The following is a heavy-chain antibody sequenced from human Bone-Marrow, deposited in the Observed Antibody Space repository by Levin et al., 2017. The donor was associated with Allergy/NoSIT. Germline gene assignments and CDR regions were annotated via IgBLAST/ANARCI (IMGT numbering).Heavy chain of an antibody. CDR2: VNLNNGDT. Sequence: ASVKVSCKASGYTFTPYYIHWVRQAPGQGLEWMGWVNLNNGDTKYAENFQGRVIMTRDKSNSTAYMDLRRLKSDDTAVYYCAREDIAGVPFYGLDVWGQGTTVTVSS. D-gene: IGHD2-2*01. V-gene: IGHV1-2*02. CDR1: GYTFTPYY. CDR3: AREDIAGVPFYGLDV. J-gene: IGHJ6*02.